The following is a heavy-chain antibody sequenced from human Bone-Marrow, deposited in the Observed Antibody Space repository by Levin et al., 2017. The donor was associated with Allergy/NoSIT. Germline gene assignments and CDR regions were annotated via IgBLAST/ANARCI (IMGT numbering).Heavy chain of an antibody. V-gene: IGHV1-24*01. CDR1: GNTLTELS. CDR3: AAVQGTTVTGPPHLDY. Sequence: RGESLKISCRGSGNTLTELSMHWVRQAPGKGLEWMGGFDPEEGETTYAPKFQGRVTMTEDSSTDTAYMELSSLRSDDTAVYFCAAVQGTTVTGPPHLDYWGPGTLVTVSS. D-gene: IGHD4-17*01. J-gene: IGHJ4*02. CDR2: FDPEEGET.